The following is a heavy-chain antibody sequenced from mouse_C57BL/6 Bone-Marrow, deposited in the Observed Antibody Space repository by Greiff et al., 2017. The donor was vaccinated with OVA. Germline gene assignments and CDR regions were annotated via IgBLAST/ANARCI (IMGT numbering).Heavy chain of an antibody. CDR2: IYPGDGDT. D-gene: IGHD1-1*01. V-gene: IGHV1-82*01. CDR3: ARSGDYGSSLLFDY. J-gene: IGHJ2*01. CDR1: GYAFSSSW. Sequence: QVQLQQSGPELVKPGASVKISCKASGYAFSSSWMNWVKQRPGKGLERIGRIYPGDGDTNYNGKFKGKATLTADKSSSTAYMQLSSLTSEDSAVYFCARSGDYGSSLLFDYWGQGTTLTVSS.